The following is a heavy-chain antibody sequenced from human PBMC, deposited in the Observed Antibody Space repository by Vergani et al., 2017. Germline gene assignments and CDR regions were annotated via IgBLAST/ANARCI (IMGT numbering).Heavy chain of an antibody. D-gene: IGHD2-21*02. J-gene: IGHJ6*02. CDR1: GGAFSSYA. CDR3: ARDPRGYGGDPEDYSYVMDV. CDR2: IITIIGTT. V-gene: IGHV1-69*11. Sequence: QGQLVQSGAEVKKPGSSMKVSCKASGGAFSSYAINWVRHAPGQGREWMGRIITIIGTTNYAQKFQGRVTIAADEYSSTVFMELSSLRSQDTAVYYCARDPRGYGGDPEDYSYVMDVWGQGTTVSVSS.